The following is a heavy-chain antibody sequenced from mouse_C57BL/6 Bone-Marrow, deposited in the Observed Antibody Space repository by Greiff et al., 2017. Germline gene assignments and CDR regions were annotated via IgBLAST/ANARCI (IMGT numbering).Heavy chain of an antibody. Sequence: VQGVESGAELVRPGTSVKMSCKASGYTFTNYWIGWAKQRPGHGLEWIGDIYPGGGYTNYNEKFKGKATLTADKSSSTAYMQFSSLTSEDSAIYYCARGDSSGYGFAYWGQGTLVTVSA. D-gene: IGHD3-2*02. V-gene: IGHV1-63*01. CDR1: GYTFTNYW. CDR2: IYPGGGYT. CDR3: ARGDSSGYGFAY. J-gene: IGHJ3*01.